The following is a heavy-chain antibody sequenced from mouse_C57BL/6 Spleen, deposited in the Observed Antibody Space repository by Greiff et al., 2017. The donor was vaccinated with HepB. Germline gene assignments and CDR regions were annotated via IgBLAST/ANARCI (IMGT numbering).Heavy chain of an antibody. J-gene: IGHJ4*01. V-gene: IGHV1-81*01. CDR1: GYTFTSYG. CDR2: IYPRSGNT. D-gene: IGHD2-2*01. Sequence: QVQLKQSGAELARPGASVKLSCKASGYTFTSYGISWVKQRTGQGLEWIGEIYPRSGNTYYNEKFKGKATLTADKSSSTAYMELRSLTSEDSAVYFCAREGDGYEYYAMDYWGQGTSVTVSS. CDR3: AREGDGYEYYAMDY.